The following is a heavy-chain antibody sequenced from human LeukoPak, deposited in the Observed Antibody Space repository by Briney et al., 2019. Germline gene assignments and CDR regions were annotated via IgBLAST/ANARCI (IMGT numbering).Heavy chain of an antibody. CDR3: ARSLYYYGSGSYRRLSPLDV. V-gene: IGHV4-34*01. J-gene: IGHJ6*02. CDR1: GVSFSGYY. CDR2: INQSGST. Sequence: KPSETLSLTCAVYGVSFSGYYWSWIRQPPGKGLEWIGEINQSGSTNYNPSLKSRVTISVDTSKNQFSLKLSSVTAADTAVYYCARSLYYYGSGSYRRLSPLDVWGQGTRVTVSS. D-gene: IGHD3-10*01.